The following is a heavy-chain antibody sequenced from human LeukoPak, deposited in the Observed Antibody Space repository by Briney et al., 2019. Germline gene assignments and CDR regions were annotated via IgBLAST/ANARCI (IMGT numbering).Heavy chain of an antibody. CDR1: GYTFTSNY. Sequence: ASVKVSCKASGYTFTSNYMHWVRQAPGQGLEWMGIINPSGGSTSYAQKFQGRVTMTRDTSTSTVYMELSSLRSEDTAVYYCARFPRSADGVVQGFDYWGQGTLVTVSS. CDR2: INPSGGST. CDR3: ARFPRSADGVVQGFDY. V-gene: IGHV1-46*01. J-gene: IGHJ4*02. D-gene: IGHD3-16*02.